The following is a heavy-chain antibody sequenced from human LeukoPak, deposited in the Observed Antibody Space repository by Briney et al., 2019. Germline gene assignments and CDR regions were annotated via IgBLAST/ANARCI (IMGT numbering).Heavy chain of an antibody. Sequence: GGSLRLSCAASGFTFSSYGMHWVRQAPGKGLEWVAVIRYDGSNKYYADSVKGRFTISRGNSKNTLYLQMNSLRAEDTAVYYCARDRAVAGPSHDAFDIWGQGTMVTVSS. CDR2: IRYDGSNK. CDR1: GFTFSSYG. CDR3: ARDRAVAGPSHDAFDI. V-gene: IGHV3-33*01. D-gene: IGHD6-19*01. J-gene: IGHJ3*02.